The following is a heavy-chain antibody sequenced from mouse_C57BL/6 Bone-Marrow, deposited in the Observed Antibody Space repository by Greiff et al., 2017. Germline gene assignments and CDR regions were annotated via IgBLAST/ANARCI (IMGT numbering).Heavy chain of an antibody. D-gene: IGHD1-1*01. CDR1: GYTFTSYW. J-gene: IGHJ1*03. CDR2: IDPSDSET. V-gene: IGHV1-52*01. CDR3: AATVVDWDFDV. Sequence: QVQLQQPGAELVRPGSSVKLSCKASGYTFTSYWMHWVKQRPIQGLEWIGNIDPSDSETHYNQKFKDKATLTVDKSSSTAYMQLSSLTSEDSAVYDCAATVVDWDFDVWGTGTTVTVSS.